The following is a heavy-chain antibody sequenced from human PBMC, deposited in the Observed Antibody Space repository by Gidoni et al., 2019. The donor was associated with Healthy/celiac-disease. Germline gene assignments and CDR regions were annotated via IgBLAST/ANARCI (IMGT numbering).Heavy chain of an antibody. CDR3: AKAADDFWSGYLYFDY. CDR1: GFTFSSYA. V-gene: IGHV3-23*01. Sequence: EVQLLESGGGLAQPGGSLRLSCAASGFTFSSYAISWVRQAPGKGLEWVSVISGSGGSTYYADSVKGRFTISRDNSKNTLYLQMNSLRAEDTAVYYCAKAADDFWSGYLYFDYWGQGTLVTVSS. CDR2: ISGSGGST. J-gene: IGHJ4*02. D-gene: IGHD3-3*01.